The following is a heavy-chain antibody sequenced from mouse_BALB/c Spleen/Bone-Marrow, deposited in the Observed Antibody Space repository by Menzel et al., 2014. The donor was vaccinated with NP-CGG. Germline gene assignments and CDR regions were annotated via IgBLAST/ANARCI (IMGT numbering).Heavy chain of an antibody. CDR2: FYPGNGDT. Sequence: QVQLQQSGAELVKPGASVKMSCKASGYTFTSYSMHWVKQTPGQGLEWIGTFYPGNGDTSYNQKSKGKATLTADTFSSTAYMQLSSLTSEDSAVYYCARGWLITYWGQGTLVTVSA. V-gene: IGHV1-12*01. J-gene: IGHJ3*01. CDR3: ARGWLITY. D-gene: IGHD1-1*02. CDR1: GYTFTSYS.